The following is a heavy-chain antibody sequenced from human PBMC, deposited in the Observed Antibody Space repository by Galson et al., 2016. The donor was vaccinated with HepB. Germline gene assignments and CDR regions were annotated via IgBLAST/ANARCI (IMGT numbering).Heavy chain of an antibody. Sequence: SLRLSCAASEFTFSSYVMSWVRQAPGKGLEWVSTISGNGGSTYYADSVKGRFTISRDNSKNTLYLQMNSLRAEDTAVYYCARARYSSSWFGDFDYWGQGTLVIVSS. D-gene: IGHD6-19*01. CDR1: EFTFSSYV. V-gene: IGHV3-23*01. CDR2: ISGNGGST. J-gene: IGHJ4*02. CDR3: ARARYSSSWFGDFDY.